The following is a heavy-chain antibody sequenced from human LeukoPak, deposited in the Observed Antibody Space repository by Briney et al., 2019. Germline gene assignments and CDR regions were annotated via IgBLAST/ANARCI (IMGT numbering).Heavy chain of an antibody. CDR1: GFMFHDYA. CDR2: ISGDGGST. D-gene: IGHD6-19*01. Sequence: GGSLRLSCAAPGFMFHDYAIHWVRQAPGKGLEWVSLISGDGGSTFYADSVKGRFTISRDDSKNSLYLQMSSLRSEDTALYYCARESESSGWYDYWGQGTLVTVSS. V-gene: IGHV3-43*02. CDR3: ARESESSGWYDY. J-gene: IGHJ4*02.